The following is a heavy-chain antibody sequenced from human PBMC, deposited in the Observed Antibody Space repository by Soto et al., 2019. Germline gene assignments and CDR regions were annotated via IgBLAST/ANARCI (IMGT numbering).Heavy chain of an antibody. Sequence: SETLSPTYTVSGDSISSYSSSWIRQPPGKGLEWIGNIHYNGNTKYSPSLKSRVTMSVDTSKNHFSLKLISVTTADTAVYFCAREGNLGRWIQPLDSWGQGTLVT. CDR2: IHYNGNT. J-gene: IGHJ4*02. CDR1: GDSISSYS. CDR3: AREGNLGRWIQPLDS. D-gene: IGHD2-2*03. V-gene: IGHV4-59*01.